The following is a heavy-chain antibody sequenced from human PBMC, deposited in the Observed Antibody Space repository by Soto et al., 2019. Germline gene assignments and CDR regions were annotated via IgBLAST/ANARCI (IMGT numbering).Heavy chain of an antibody. CDR1: GFTFSSYS. D-gene: IGHD3-9*01. J-gene: IGHJ1*01. CDR3: ARGPRYFDWSRPWSAEYFQH. Sequence: AGGSLRLSCAASGFTFSSYSMNWVRQAPGKGLEWASYISSSSSTIYYADYVKGRFTISRDNAKNSLYLQMNSLRAEDTAVYYCARGPRYFDWSRPWSAEYFQHWGQGTLVTVSS. CDR2: ISSSSSTI. V-gene: IGHV3-48*01.